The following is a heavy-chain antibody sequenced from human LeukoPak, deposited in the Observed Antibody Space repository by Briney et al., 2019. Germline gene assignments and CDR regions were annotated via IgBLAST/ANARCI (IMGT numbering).Heavy chain of an antibody. D-gene: IGHD5-18*01. Sequence: GGSLRLSCAASGFTFDDYGMSWVRQAPGKGLEWVSGINWNGGSTGYADSVKGRFTISRDNAKNSLYLQMNSLRAEDTALYHSARDQSYGHSDYWGQGTLVTVSS. V-gene: IGHV3-20*01. J-gene: IGHJ4*02. CDR2: INWNGGST. CDR1: GFTFDDYG. CDR3: ARDQSYGHSDY.